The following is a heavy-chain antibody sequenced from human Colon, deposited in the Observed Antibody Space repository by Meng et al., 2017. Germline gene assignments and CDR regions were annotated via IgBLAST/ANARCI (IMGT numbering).Heavy chain of an antibody. CDR1: GFTFDDYA. D-gene: IGHD2-8*02. V-gene: IGHV3-9*01. Sequence: SLKISCAASGFTFDDYAMHWVRQAPGKGLEWVSGISWNSGSIGYADSVKGRFTISRDNAKNSLYLQMNSLRAEDTAVYYCSRDLGGVSLDSFEYWGQGTQVTVSS. CDR2: ISWNSGSI. J-gene: IGHJ4*02. CDR3: SRDLGGVSLDSFEY.